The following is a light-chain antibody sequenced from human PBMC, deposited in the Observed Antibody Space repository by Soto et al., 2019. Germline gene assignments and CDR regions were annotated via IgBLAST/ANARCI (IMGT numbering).Light chain of an antibody. CDR3: SSYTSNYPRI. Sequence: QSALTQPASVSGSPGQSITISCTGTSSDIGGYSYVSWYQQHPGKAPKLMIYDVTNRPSGVSNRFSGSKSGNAASLTISGLQPEDEADYYCSSYTSNYPRIFGGGTKLTVL. V-gene: IGLV2-14*03. J-gene: IGLJ1*01. CDR1: SSDIGGYSY. CDR2: DVT.